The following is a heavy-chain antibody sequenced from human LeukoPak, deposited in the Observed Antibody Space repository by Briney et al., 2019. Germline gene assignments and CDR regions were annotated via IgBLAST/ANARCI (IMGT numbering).Heavy chain of an antibody. V-gene: IGHV1-2*02. CDR3: ATGGYSGTEKPNDY. J-gene: IGHJ4*02. Sequence: ASVKVSCKASGYTFSCYYLHWVRQAPGQGLEWMGWINPNSGDTYYVQNFQGRVSMTRDTSISTAYMELSRLRSDDTALYYCATGGYSGTEKPNDYWGQGTLVTVSS. D-gene: IGHD1-26*01. CDR2: INPNSGDT. CDR1: GYTFSCYY.